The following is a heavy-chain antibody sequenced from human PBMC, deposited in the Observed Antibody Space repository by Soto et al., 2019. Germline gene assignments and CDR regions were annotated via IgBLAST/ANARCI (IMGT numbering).Heavy chain of an antibody. Sequence: QVQLVESGGGVVQPGRSLRLSCAASGFMFSSYAMHWVRQAPGKGLEWVAVKTYDGSNKYYADSVKGRFTISRDNSKNTLERQMNSLRAEDTAVYYCARAGGRLVDYWGQGPRVTVSS. CDR1: GFMFSSYA. CDR3: ARAGGRLVDY. J-gene: IGHJ4*02. V-gene: IGHV3-30-3*01. D-gene: IGHD3-9*01. CDR2: KTYDGSNK.